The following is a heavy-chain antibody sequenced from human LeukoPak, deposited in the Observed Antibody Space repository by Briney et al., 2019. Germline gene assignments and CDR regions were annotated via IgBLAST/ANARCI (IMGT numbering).Heavy chain of an antibody. J-gene: IGHJ5*02. CDR1: GGSISSSSYY. Sequence: SETLSLTCTVSGGSISSSSYYWGWIRQPPGKGLEWIGSIYYSGSTYYNPSLKSRVTISVDTSKNQFSLKLSSVTAADTAVYYCARGSPPLDFWSGYWFDPWGQGTLVTVSP. CDR3: ARGSPPLDFWSGYWFDP. CDR2: IYYSGST. D-gene: IGHD3-3*01. V-gene: IGHV4-39*07.